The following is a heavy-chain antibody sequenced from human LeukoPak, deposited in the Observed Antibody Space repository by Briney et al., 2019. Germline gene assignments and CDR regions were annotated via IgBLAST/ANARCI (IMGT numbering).Heavy chain of an antibody. J-gene: IGHJ4*02. V-gene: IGHV3-48*03. CDR2: ISSSGSTI. CDR1: GFTFSSYE. D-gene: IGHD3-10*01. Sequence: GGSLRLSCAASGFTFSSYEMNWVRQAPGKGLEWVSYISSSGSTIYYADSVKGRFTISRDNAKNSLYLQMNSLRAEDTAVYYCARDLEGSGSFYRPSYDYWGQGTLVTVSS. CDR3: ARDLEGSGSFYRPSYDY.